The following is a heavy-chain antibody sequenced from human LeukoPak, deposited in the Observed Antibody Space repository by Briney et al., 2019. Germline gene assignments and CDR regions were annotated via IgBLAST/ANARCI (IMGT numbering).Heavy chain of an antibody. D-gene: IGHD6-13*01. CDR1: GFTFSSYA. Sequence: PGGSLRLSCAASGFTFSSYAMSWVRQAPGKGLEWVSAISGGGSSYYADSVKGRFTVSRDNSKNTLYLQMNSLRAEDTAVYHCAKDDKYSSSLSWFDPWGQGTLVTVSS. CDR3: AKDDKYSSSLSWFDP. J-gene: IGHJ5*02. CDR2: ISGGGSS. V-gene: IGHV3-23*01.